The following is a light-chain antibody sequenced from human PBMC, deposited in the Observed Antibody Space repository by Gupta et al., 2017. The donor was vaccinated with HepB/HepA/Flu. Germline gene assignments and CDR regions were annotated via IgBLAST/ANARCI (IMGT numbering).Light chain of an antibody. CDR3: QQYNSYLLA. CDR2: KAS. CDR1: QSISSW. V-gene: IGKV1-5*03. J-gene: IGKJ4*01. Sequence: DIQMTQSPSTLSASVGDRVTITCRSSQSISSWLAWYQQQPGKAPKLLIYKASSLESGVPSRFSGSGSGTEFTLTISSLQPDDFATYYCQQYNSYLLAFGGGTKVEIK.